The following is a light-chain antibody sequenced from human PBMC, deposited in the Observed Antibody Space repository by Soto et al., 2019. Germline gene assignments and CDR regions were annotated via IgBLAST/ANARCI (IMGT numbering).Light chain of an antibody. Sequence: EIVLTQSPATLSLSPGERATLACRASQSVSSYLAWYQQKPCQAPRLLIYDAPTRATGIPARISGSGSGTDFTLSISSLEPDDVAVYYCQQRSNWPLTFGGGTKVEIK. CDR2: DAP. CDR1: QSVSSY. J-gene: IGKJ4*01. V-gene: IGKV3-11*01. CDR3: QQRSNWPLT.